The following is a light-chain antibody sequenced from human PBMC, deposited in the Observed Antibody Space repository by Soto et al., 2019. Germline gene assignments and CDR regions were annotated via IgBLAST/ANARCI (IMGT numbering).Light chain of an antibody. CDR2: AAS. CDR3: QKCNSAPFT. V-gene: IGKV1-27*01. CDR1: QGIYNY. J-gene: IGKJ3*01. Sequence: DTQMTQSQSSLSASVGDRVTITCRASQGIYNYLAWYQQKPGKVPKILIYAASSVVSGVPSRFSGSGSGTDFTLTISSLQPEDVATYYCQKCNSAPFTFGPGTKVDIK.